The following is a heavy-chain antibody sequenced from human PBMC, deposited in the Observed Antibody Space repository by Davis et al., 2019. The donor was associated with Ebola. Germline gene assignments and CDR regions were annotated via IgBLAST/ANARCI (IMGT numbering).Heavy chain of an antibody. CDR2: ISGSGGST. V-gene: IGHV3-23*01. Sequence: GESLKISCAASGFTFSSYWMSWVRQAPGKGLEWVSAISGSGGSTYYADSVKGRFTISRDNSKNTLYLQMNSLRAEDTAVYYCAKGIVVVVAATPTSDYWGQGTLVTVSS. CDR3: AKGIVVVVAATPTSDY. J-gene: IGHJ4*02. CDR1: GFTFSSYW. D-gene: IGHD2-15*01.